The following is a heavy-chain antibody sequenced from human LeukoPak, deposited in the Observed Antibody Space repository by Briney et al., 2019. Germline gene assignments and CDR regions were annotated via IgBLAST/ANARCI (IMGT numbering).Heavy chain of an antibody. D-gene: IGHD3-10*01. CDR2: ISAYNGNT. CDR1: GYTFTSYG. V-gene: IGHV1-18*01. CDR3: ARVPITMVRGAPGINWFDP. J-gene: IGHJ5*02. Sequence: ASVKVSCKASGYTFTSYGISWVRQAPGQGLEWMGWISAYNGNTNYAQKLQGRVTMTTDTSTSTAYMELRSLRSDDTAVSYCARVPITMVRGAPGINWFDPWGQGTLVTVSS.